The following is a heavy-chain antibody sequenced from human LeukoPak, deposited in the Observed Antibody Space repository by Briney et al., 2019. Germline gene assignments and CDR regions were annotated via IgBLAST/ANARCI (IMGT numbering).Heavy chain of an antibody. Sequence: GGSLRLSCAASGFTFSSYEMNWVCQAPGKGLEWVSYISSSGSTIYYADSVKGRFTISRDNAKNSLYLQMNSLRAEDTAVYYCARGATWGSYQGPNWFDPWGQGTLVTVSS. CDR3: ARGATWGSYQGPNWFDP. CDR2: ISSSGSTI. J-gene: IGHJ5*02. V-gene: IGHV3-48*03. CDR1: GFTFSSYE. D-gene: IGHD3-16*02.